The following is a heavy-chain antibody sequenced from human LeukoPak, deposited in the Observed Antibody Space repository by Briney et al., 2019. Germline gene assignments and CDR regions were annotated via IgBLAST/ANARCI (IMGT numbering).Heavy chain of an antibody. CDR3: ARGLIRGAAEY. D-gene: IGHD2-15*01. J-gene: IGHJ4*02. CDR1: GYIFSGYN. Sequence: ASVKVSCKASGYIFSGYNIHWVRLTPGHGLEWLGWINCKSGDTKYVQKFRGRVTTTRDTSISTAYMELNSLRPDDSAVYYCARGLIRGAAEYWGQGSLVTVSS. V-gene: IGHV1-2*02. CDR2: INCKSGDT.